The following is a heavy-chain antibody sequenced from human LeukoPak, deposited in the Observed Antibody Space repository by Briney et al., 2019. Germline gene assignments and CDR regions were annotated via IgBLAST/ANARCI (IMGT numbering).Heavy chain of an antibody. V-gene: IGHV3-20*04. Sequence: GGSLRLSCAASGFTLDDYCISWVRQAAGKLLEWVAGINWNGGSTGYADSVKGRLTTSRDNAKNSLYLQMNSLRAEDTALYYCARVKGYCSGGSCYSGVLFDYWGQGTLVTVSS. CDR2: INWNGGST. D-gene: IGHD2-15*01. J-gene: IGHJ4*02. CDR1: GFTLDDYC. CDR3: ARVKGYCSGGSCYSGVLFDY.